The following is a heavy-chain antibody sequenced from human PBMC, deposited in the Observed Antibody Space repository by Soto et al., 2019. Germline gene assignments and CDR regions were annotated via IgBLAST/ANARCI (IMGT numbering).Heavy chain of an antibody. Sequence: GGSLRLSCAASGFTFTDYWMSWVRQAPGKGLEWVANLNQDGSEKNCVDSVKGRFTISRDNAKNSVYLQLNSLRAEDTAVYYCSRDRFTGNHYVKGVTYGFDHWGQGAPGNVSS. CDR2: LNQDGSEK. V-gene: IGHV3-7*03. D-gene: IGHD1-26*01. CDR1: GFTFTDYW. J-gene: IGHJ4*02. CDR3: SRDRFTGNHYVKGVTYGFDH.